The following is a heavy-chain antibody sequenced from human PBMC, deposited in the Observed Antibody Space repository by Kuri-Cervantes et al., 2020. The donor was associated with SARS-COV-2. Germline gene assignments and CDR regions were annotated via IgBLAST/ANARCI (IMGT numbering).Heavy chain of an antibody. CDR1: GFTFDDYA. CDR3: ARIKNDFWSGYYIGDAFDI. V-gene: IGHV3-9*01. CDR2: ISWNSGSI. D-gene: IGHD3-3*01. J-gene: IGHJ3*02. Sequence: SLKISCAASGFTFDDYAMHWVRQAPGKGLEWVSGISWNSGSIGYVDSVKGRFTISRDNARNSLYLQMNSLRAEDTAVYYCARIKNDFWSGYYIGDAFDIWGQGTMVTVSS.